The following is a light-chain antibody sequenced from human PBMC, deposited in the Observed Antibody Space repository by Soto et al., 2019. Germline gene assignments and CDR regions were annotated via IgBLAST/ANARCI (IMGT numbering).Light chain of an antibody. CDR3: QSYDSSLSSYV. CDR2: GDG. V-gene: IGLV1-40*01. Sequence: QPVLTQPPSVSGAPGQRVTISCTGSSSNIGAPYDVHWYQQLPGTAPKLLIYGDGNRPSGVPDRFSGSKSGTSASLAITGLQAEDEADYYCQSYDSSLSSYVFGTGTKLTVL. CDR1: SSNIGAPYD. J-gene: IGLJ1*01.